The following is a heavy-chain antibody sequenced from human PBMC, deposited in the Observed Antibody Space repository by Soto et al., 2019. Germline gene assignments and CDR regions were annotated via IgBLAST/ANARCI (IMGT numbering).Heavy chain of an antibody. V-gene: IGHV1-18*01. CDR3: ARVPFSYSSGWTAIDY. D-gene: IGHD6-19*01. Sequence: VASVKVSCKASGYTFTSYGISWVRQAPGQGLEWMGWISAYNGNTNYAQKLQGRVTMTTDTSTSTAYMELRSLRSDDTAVYYCARVPFSYSSGWTAIDYWGQGTLVTVSS. CDR2: ISAYNGNT. CDR1: GYTFTSYG. J-gene: IGHJ4*02.